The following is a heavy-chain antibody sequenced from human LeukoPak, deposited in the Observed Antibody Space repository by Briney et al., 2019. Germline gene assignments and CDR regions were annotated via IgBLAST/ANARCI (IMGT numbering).Heavy chain of an antibody. D-gene: IGHD7-27*01. Sequence: PSETLSLTCAVYGGSFSGYYWSWIRRPPGKGLEWIGEIDHRGSTNYNPSLKSRVTISVDTSKNHFSLKLSSVTAADTAMYYCARTSWGYAFDIWGRGPMVTVSS. V-gene: IGHV4-34*01. CDR1: GGSFSGYY. CDR3: ARTSWGYAFDI. J-gene: IGHJ3*02. CDR2: IDHRGST.